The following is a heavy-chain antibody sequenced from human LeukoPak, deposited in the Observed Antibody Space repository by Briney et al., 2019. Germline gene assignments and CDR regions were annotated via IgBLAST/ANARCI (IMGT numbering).Heavy chain of an antibody. CDR2: IYYSGST. Sequence: SETLSLTCTVSGGAIRSSSYYWGWIRQPPGKGLEWIGNIYYSGSTYYNPSLKSRVTISIDTSRNQFSLKLSSVTAADTAVYYCARDNYYDSSGPHDAFDIWGQGTMVTVSS. V-gene: IGHV4-39*07. D-gene: IGHD3-22*01. J-gene: IGHJ3*02. CDR1: GGAIRSSSYY. CDR3: ARDNYYDSSGPHDAFDI.